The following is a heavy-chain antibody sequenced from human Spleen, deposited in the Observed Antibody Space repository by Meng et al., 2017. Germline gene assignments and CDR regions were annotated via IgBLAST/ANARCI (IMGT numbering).Heavy chain of an antibody. V-gene: IGHV3-23*01. CDR2: ISGSGADT. D-gene: IGHD1-26*01. CDR3: ARDSGSYRYYYGMDV. J-gene: IGHJ6*02. CDR1: GFTFNTYD. Sequence: GESLKISCAASGFTFNTYDMSWVRQAPGKGLQWVSSISGSGADTYYADSVKGRFTISRDNSKNTLYLQMNSLRAEDTAVYYCARDSGSYRYYYGMDVWGQGTTVTVSS.